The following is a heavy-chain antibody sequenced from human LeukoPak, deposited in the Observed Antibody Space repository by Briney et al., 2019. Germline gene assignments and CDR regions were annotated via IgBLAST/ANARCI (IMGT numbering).Heavy chain of an antibody. CDR2: ISAYNGNT. Sequence: GASVKVSCKASGYTFTGYYMHWVRQAPGQGLEWMGWISAYNGNTNYAQKLQGRVTMTTDTSTSTAYMELRSLRSDDTAVYYCGTIFDFVGDFYGMDVWGQGTTVTVSS. CDR3: GTIFDFVGDFYGMDV. CDR1: GYTFTGYY. J-gene: IGHJ6*02. V-gene: IGHV1-18*04. D-gene: IGHD3-3*01.